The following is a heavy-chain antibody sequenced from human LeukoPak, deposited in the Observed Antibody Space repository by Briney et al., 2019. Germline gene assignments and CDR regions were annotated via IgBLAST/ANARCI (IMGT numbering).Heavy chain of an antibody. CDR1: GGSISSYY. CDR2: IYTSGST. J-gene: IGHJ4*02. V-gene: IGHV4-4*07. D-gene: IGHD3-22*01. Sequence: SETLSLTCTVSGGSISSYYWSWIRQPARKGLEWIGRIYTSGSTNYNPSLKSRVTMSVDTSKNQFSLKLSSVTAADTAVYYCARDLAYYYDSGGYYSLFDYWGQGTLVTVSS. CDR3: ARDLAYYYDSGGYYSLFDY.